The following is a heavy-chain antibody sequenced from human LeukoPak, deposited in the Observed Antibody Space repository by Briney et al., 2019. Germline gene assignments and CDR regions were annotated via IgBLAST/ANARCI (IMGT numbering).Heavy chain of an antibody. CDR3: ARGSGSYYAFDI. J-gene: IGHJ3*02. CDR2: TYYRSKWFS. CDR1: GDSVSSNSAT. D-gene: IGHD1-26*01. V-gene: IGHV6-1*01. Sequence: SQTLSLTCAISGDSVSSNSATWNWIRQSPSRGLEWLGRTYYRSKWFSDYAVSVKSRTTFHPDTSKNQLSLQLNSVTPEDTAVYYCARGSGSYYAFDIWGQGTMVTVSS.